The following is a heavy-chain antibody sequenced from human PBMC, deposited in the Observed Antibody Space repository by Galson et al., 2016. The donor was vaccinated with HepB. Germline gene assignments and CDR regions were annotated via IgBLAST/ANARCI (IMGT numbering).Heavy chain of an antibody. J-gene: IGHJ6*02. Sequence: SVKVSCKASGYIFTSYYMHWVRQAPGQGLEWMGIINPSGGSTSYAQKFQGRVNMTRDTSTSTDYMELSSLKSEDTAVYYCARDGLLYCTGTTCPKYHYFAMDVWGQGTTVTVSS. CDR3: ARDGLLYCTGTTCPKYHYFAMDV. D-gene: IGHD2-2*01. CDR1: GYIFTSYY. V-gene: IGHV1-46*01. CDR2: INPSGGST.